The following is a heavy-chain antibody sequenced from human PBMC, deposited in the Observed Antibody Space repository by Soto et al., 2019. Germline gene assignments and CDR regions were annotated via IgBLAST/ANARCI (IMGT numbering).Heavy chain of an antibody. J-gene: IGHJ4*02. CDR3: ASGGHYYDSSGSAVYY. CDR1: GFTFSTYS. D-gene: IGHD3-22*01. V-gene: IGHV3-48*01. CDR2: ISSSSSTI. Sequence: GGSLRLSCAASGFTFSTYSMNWVRQTPGKGLEWVSYISSSSSTIFYTDSVKGRFTVSRDNAKNSLYLQMNSLRAEDTAVYYCASGGHYYDSSGSAVYYWGQGTLVTVSS.